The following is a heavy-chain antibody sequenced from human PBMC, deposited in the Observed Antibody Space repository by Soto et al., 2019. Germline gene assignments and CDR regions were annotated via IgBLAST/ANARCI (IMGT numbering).Heavy chain of an antibody. V-gene: IGHV3-64*01. J-gene: IGHJ6*03. Sequence: GGSLRLSCAASGFTFSSYAMHWVRQAPGKGLEYVSAISSNGGSTYYANSVKGRFTISRDNSKNTLYLQMGSLRAEDMAVCYCAREGQYQLLYDDRDYYYYYMDVWGKGTTVTVSS. CDR1: GFTFSSYA. D-gene: IGHD2-2*02. CDR3: AREGQYQLLYDDRDYYYYYMDV. CDR2: ISSNGGST.